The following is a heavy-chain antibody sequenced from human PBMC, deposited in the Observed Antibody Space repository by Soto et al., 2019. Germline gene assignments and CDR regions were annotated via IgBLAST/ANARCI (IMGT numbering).Heavy chain of an antibody. CDR3: ARVAPQYYYDQTGFDY. CDR2: IIPIFGTA. D-gene: IGHD3-22*01. CDR1: GGTFSSYA. Sequence: SVKVSCKASGGTFSSYAISWVRQAPGQGLEWMGGIIPIFGTANYAQKFQGRVTITADESTSTAYMELSSLRSEDTAVYYCARVAPQYYYDQTGFDYWGQGTLVTVSS. V-gene: IGHV1-69*13. J-gene: IGHJ4*02.